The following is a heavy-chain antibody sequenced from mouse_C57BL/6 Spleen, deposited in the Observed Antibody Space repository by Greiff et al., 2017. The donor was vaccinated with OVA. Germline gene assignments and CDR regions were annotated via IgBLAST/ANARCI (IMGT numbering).Heavy chain of an antibody. Sequence: QVQLQQPGAELVKPGASVKLSCKASGYTFTSYWMQWVKQRPGQGLEWIGEIDPSDSYTNYNQKFKGKATLTVDTSSSTAYMQLSSLTSEDSAVYYCARRGAYGSSLYYFDYWGQGTTLTVSS. D-gene: IGHD1-1*01. V-gene: IGHV1-50*01. CDR3: ARRGAYGSSLYYFDY. CDR1: GYTFTSYW. CDR2: IDPSDSYT. J-gene: IGHJ2*01.